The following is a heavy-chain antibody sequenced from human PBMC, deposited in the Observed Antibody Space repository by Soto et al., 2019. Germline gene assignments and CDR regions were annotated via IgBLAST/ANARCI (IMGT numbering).Heavy chain of an antibody. J-gene: IGHJ4*02. Sequence: EVQLVESGGGLVQPGRSLRLSCAASGFTFDDYGMHWVRQAPRKGLEWVSGISWNSGSIGYADSVKGRFTISRDNAKNSLYLQMNSLRAEDTALYYCAKGRSGWPLDYWGQGTLVTVSS. V-gene: IGHV3-9*01. D-gene: IGHD6-19*01. CDR2: ISWNSGSI. CDR3: AKGRSGWPLDY. CDR1: GFTFDDYG.